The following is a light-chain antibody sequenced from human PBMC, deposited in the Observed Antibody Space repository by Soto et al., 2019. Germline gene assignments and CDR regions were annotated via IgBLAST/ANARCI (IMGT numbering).Light chain of an antibody. CDR2: EVS. J-gene: IGLJ2*01. CDR3: SSFTSSTTVV. V-gene: IGLV2-14*01. Sequence: QSALTQPASVSGSPGQSITISSTGTSSDVGGDNYVSWYQQHPGKVPKLMIYEVSNRPSGISNRFSGSKSGNTASLTISGLQAEDEADYYCSSFTSSTTVVFGAGTKLTVL. CDR1: SSDVGGDNY.